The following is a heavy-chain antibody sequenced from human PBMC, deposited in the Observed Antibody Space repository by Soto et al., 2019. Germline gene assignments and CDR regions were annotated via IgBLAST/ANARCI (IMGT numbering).Heavy chain of an antibody. Sequence: SETLSLTCTVSGGSTSSGGYYWSWIRQHPGKGLEWIGYIYYSGSTYYNPSLKSRVTISVDTSKNQFSLKLSSVTAADTAVYYCCGDRYSYGYYNWFDPWGQGTLVTVSS. D-gene: IGHD5-18*01. V-gene: IGHV4-31*03. CDR1: GGSTSSGGYY. J-gene: IGHJ5*02. CDR3: CGDRYSYGYYNWFDP. CDR2: IYYSGST.